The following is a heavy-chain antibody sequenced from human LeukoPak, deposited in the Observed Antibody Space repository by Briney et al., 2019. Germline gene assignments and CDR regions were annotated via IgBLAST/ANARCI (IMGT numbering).Heavy chain of an antibody. J-gene: IGHJ4*02. D-gene: IGHD1-26*01. CDR1: GYTFADYY. CDR2: INPHNGGT. V-gene: IGHV1-2*02. CDR3: ARDLRQRELLQGIDY. Sequence: GASVKVSCKASGYTFADYYMHWVRQAPGQGLEWMGWINPHNGGTSYAQKSRDRVTMTRDKSIATAYMELTRLRSDDTAVYYCARDLRQRELLQGIDYWGQGTLVTVSS.